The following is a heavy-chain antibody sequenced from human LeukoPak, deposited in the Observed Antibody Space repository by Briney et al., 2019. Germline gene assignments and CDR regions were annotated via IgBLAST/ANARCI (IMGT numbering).Heavy chain of an antibody. V-gene: IGHV4-59*08. J-gene: IGHJ3*02. D-gene: IGHD5/OR15-5a*01. CDR1: DDSISNYY. Sequence: PSETLSLTCAISDDSISNYYWSWIRQPPGQGLEWIGYVNYIGNTNYNPSLRSRVTLSLDTSKNQFSLKLTSVTAADTAVYYCARRVSTVAMTTRDVFDIWGQGTMVTVSS. CDR3: ARRVSTVAMTTRDVFDI. CDR2: VNYIGNT.